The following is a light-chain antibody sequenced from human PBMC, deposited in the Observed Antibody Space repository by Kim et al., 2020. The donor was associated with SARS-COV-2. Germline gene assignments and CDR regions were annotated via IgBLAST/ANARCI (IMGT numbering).Light chain of an antibody. CDR2: GAS. V-gene: IGKV1-39*01. J-gene: IGKJ2*01. CDR1: QSISNN. Sequence: SVGDRVTITYGASQSISNNLNWYQQKSGKAPKVLIYGASSLQSGVPSRFSGSASGTDFTLTISSLQPEDFATYYCQQSYSTPPWHTFGQGTKLEI. CDR3: QQSYSTPPWHT.